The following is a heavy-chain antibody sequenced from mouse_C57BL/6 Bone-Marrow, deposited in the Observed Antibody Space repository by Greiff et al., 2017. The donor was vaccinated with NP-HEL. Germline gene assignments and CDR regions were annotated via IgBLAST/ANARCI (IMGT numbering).Heavy chain of an antibody. CDR1: GFTFSSYA. Sequence: VQLKESGGGLVKPGGSLKLSCAASGFTFSSYAMSWVRQTPEKRLEWVATISDGGSYTYYPDNVKGRFTISRDNAKNNLYLQMSHLKSEDTAMYYCARDITTVVAGDYWGQGTTLIVSS. CDR3: ARDITTVVAGDY. CDR2: ISDGGSYT. D-gene: IGHD1-1*01. J-gene: IGHJ2*01. V-gene: IGHV5-4*01.